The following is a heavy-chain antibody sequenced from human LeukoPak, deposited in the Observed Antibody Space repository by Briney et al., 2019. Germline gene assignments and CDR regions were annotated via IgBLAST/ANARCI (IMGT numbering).Heavy chain of an antibody. J-gene: IGHJ3*02. Sequence: GGSLRLSCAASGFTFSSYEMNWVRQAPGKGLEWVSYISSSGSTIYYADSVKGRFTISRDNAKNSLYLQMNSLRAEDTAVYYCARDFGREKKAFEIWGQGTMVTVSS. D-gene: IGHD3/OR15-3a*01. CDR3: ARDFGREKKAFEI. CDR1: GFTFSSYE. V-gene: IGHV3-48*03. CDR2: ISSSGSTI.